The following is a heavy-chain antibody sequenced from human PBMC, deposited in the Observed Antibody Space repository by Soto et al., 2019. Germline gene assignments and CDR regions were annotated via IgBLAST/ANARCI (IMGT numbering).Heavy chain of an antibody. CDR2: IKSKTDGGTT. J-gene: IGHJ3*02. Sequence: GGSLRLSCAASGFTFSNAWMSWVRQAPGKGLEWVGRIKSKTDGGTTDYAAPVKGRFTISRDDSKNTLYLQMNSLKTEDTAVYYCTTDPEPIYCSGGSCYAGGAFDIWGQGTMVTVSS. D-gene: IGHD2-15*01. CDR3: TTDPEPIYCSGGSCYAGGAFDI. CDR1: GFTFSNAW. V-gene: IGHV3-15*01.